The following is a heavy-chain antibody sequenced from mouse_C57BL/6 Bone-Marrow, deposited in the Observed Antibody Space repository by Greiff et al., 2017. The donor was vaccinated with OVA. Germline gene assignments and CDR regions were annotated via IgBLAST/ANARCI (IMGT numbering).Heavy chain of an antibody. CDR3: AREGDYYGSSYKLTGTDFDY. Sequence: QVQLQQPGAELVMPGASVKLSCKASGYTFTSYWMHWVKQRPGQGLEWIGEIDPSDSYTNYNQKFKGKSTLTVDKYSSTAYMQLSSLTSEDSAVYYCAREGDYYGSSYKLTGTDFDYWGQGTTLTVSS. CDR1: GYTFTSYW. J-gene: IGHJ2*01. CDR2: IDPSDSYT. V-gene: IGHV1-69*01. D-gene: IGHD1-1*01.